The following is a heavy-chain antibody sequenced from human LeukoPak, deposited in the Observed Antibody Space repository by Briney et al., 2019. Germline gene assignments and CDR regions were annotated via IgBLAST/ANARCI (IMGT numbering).Heavy chain of an antibody. D-gene: IGHD2-2*01. CDR2: IWDEGSNK. CDR3: ARAEVPAAIKSGAFDI. CDR1: GFTFSNYG. Sequence: PGRSLRLSCAASGFTFSNYGMHWVRQAPGKGLEWVAVIWDEGSNKYYADSVKGRFTISRDNSKNTLYLRMNSLRVEDTAVYYCARAEVPAAIKSGAFDIWGRGTMVTVSS. J-gene: IGHJ3*02. V-gene: IGHV3-33*01.